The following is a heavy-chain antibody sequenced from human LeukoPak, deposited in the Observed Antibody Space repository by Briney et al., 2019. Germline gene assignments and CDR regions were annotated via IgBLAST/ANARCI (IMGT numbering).Heavy chain of an antibody. J-gene: IGHJ4*02. CDR2: IYYSGST. Sequence: PSETLSLTCTVSGGSISSSSYYWGWIRQPPGKGLEWIGSIYYSGSTYYNPSLKSRVTISVDTSKNQFSLKLSSVTAADTAVYYCARSSSGWYYFDYWGQGTLVTVSS. CDR3: ARSSSGWYYFDY. D-gene: IGHD6-19*01. V-gene: IGHV4-39*07. CDR1: GGSISSSSYY.